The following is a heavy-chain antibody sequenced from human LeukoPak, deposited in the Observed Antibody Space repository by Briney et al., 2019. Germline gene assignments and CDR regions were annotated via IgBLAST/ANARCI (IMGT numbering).Heavy chain of an antibody. CDR3: TRGFYYFDY. CDR1: GGSISSYY. Sequence: SETLSLTCTVSGGSISSYYWSWIRQPPGKGLEWIGYIYNSGSTNYNPSLKSRVTTSVDTSKNQFSLKLNSVTAADTAVYYCTRGFYYFDYWGQGTLVTVSS. D-gene: IGHD2/OR15-2a*01. V-gene: IGHV4-59*01. J-gene: IGHJ4*02. CDR2: IYNSGST.